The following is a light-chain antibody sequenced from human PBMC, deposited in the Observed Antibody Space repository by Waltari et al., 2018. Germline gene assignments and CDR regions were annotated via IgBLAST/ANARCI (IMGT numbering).Light chain of an antibody. V-gene: IGLV2-14*03. J-gene: IGLJ2*01. Sequence: QSALTQPASVSGSPGQSITISCTGTSSDVGGYNYSSWYQQHPGKAPKLMIYDVSNRPSGVSNRFSGSKSGKTASLTISGLQAEDEADYYCSSYTSSSTVVIGGGTKLTVL. CDR2: DVS. CDR3: SSYTSSSTVV. CDR1: SSDVGGYNY.